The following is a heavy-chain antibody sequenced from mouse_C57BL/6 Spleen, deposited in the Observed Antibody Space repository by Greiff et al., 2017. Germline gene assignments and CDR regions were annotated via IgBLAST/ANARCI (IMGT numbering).Heavy chain of an antibody. J-gene: IGHJ2*01. D-gene: IGHD1-1*01. V-gene: IGHV1-59*01. CDR3: ARSDYYGSSGVFDY. Sequence: VQLQQSGAELVRPGTSVKLSCKASGYTFTSYWMHWVKQRPGQGLEWIGVIDPSDSYTNYNQKFKGKATLTVDTSSSTAYMQLSSLTSEDSAVYYCARSDYYGSSGVFDYWGQGTTLTVSS. CDR1: GYTFTSYW. CDR2: IDPSDSYT.